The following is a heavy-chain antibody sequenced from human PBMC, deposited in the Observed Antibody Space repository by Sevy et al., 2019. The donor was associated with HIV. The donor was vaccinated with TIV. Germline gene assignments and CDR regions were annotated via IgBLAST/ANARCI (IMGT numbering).Heavy chain of an antibody. Sequence: SETLSLTCTVSGGSISSYYWSWIRQPPGKGLEWIGYIYYSGSTNYNPSLKSRVTISVDPSKNQFSLKLGSVTAADTAVYYCARDQGYCSGGSCYFLGGMDVWGQGTTVTVSS. CDR2: IYYSGST. V-gene: IGHV4-59*01. J-gene: IGHJ6*02. CDR3: ARDQGYCSGGSCYFLGGMDV. D-gene: IGHD2-15*01. CDR1: GGSISSYY.